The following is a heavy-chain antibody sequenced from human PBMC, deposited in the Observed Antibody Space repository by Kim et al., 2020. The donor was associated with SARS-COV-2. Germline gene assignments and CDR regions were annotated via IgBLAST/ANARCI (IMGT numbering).Heavy chain of an antibody. V-gene: IGHV4-4*02. J-gene: IGHJ4*02. D-gene: IGHD1-26*01. CDR1: GGSISSSNW. CDR2: IYHSGST. Sequence: SETLSLTCAVSGGSISSSNWWSWVRQPPGKGLEWIGEIYHSGSTNYNPSLKSRVTISVDKSKNQFSLKLSSVTAADTAVYYCARGVTVRGELYPFDYWGQGTLVTVSS. CDR3: ARGVTVRGELYPFDY.